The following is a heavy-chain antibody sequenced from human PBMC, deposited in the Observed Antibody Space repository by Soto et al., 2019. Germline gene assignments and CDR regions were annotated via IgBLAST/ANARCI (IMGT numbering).Heavy chain of an antibody. Sequence: EVQLLESGGGLVQPGGSLRLSCAASGFTFSSYAMSWVRQAPGKGLEWVSGISGSGGITYYADSVKGRFTISRDNSKNTLYLQLISLRAEDTAVYYCAQSKVGATSNYFDYWGPGTLVTVSS. CDR3: AQSKVGATSNYFDY. J-gene: IGHJ4*02. D-gene: IGHD1-26*01. V-gene: IGHV3-23*01. CDR1: GFTFSSYA. CDR2: ISGSGGIT.